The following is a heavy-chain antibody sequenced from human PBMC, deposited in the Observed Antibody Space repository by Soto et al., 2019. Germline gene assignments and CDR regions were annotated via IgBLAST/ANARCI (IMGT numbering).Heavy chain of an antibody. V-gene: IGHV3-23*01. CDR3: SKDPSNVVGYFDS. Sequence: GGSLTLSCAASGFTFSRYAMSWVRQAPGNGLEWVSAISGSGGRTYYTDSVKGRFTISRDNSKNTLYLQMTSLRAEDTAVYYCSKDPSNVVGYFDSWGQGTLVTVSS. J-gene: IGHJ4*02. CDR2: ISGSGGRT. D-gene: IGHD3-10*01. CDR1: GFTFSRYA.